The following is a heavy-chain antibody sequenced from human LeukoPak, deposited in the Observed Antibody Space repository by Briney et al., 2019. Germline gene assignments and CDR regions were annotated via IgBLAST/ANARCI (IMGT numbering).Heavy chain of an antibody. CDR2: ISSSSSYI. D-gene: IGHD2-15*01. V-gene: IGHV3-21*01. Sequence: GGALRLSCAASGFTFSSYSMNWVRQAPGKGLEWVSSISSSSSYIYYAGSVKGRFTISRDNAKNSLYLQMNSLRAEDKAVYYCARSPYCSGGSCYFADYWGQGTLVTVSS. CDR3: ARSPYCSGGSCYFADY. J-gene: IGHJ4*02. CDR1: GFTFSSYS.